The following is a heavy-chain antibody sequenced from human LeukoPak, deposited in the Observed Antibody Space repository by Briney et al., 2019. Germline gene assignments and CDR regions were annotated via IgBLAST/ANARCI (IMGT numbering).Heavy chain of an antibody. Sequence: SVKVSCQASGGTFSSYAISWVRQAPGQGLEWMGRIIPIFGTANYAQKFQGRVTITTDESTSTAYMELSSLRSEDTAVYYCARGGEDCSSTSCYEDPWFDPWGQGTLVTVSS. J-gene: IGHJ5*02. V-gene: IGHV1-69*05. CDR3: ARGGEDCSSTSCYEDPWFDP. D-gene: IGHD2-2*01. CDR2: IIPIFGTA. CDR1: GGTFSSYA.